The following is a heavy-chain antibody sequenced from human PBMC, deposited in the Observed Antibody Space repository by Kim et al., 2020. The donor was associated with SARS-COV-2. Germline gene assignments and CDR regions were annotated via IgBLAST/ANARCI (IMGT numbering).Heavy chain of an antibody. CDR3: ARSSGWYGAFDI. V-gene: IGHV1-3*01. D-gene: IGHD6-19*01. J-gene: IGHJ3*02. Sequence: KFQGRVTITRDTSASTAYMELSSLRSEDTAVYYCARSSGWYGAFDIWGQGTMVTVSS.